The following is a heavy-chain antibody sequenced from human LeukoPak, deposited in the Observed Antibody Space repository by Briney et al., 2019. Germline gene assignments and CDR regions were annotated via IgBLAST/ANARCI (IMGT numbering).Heavy chain of an antibody. D-gene: IGHD1-26*01. Sequence: GESLKISCKASGYTFNNYWIGWVRQMPGRGLEWMGMLYPDGSATSYHPSFEGRVTISADKSVTTAYLEWNSLKASDTALYYCVRQGLQSGTYPAYWGPGTLVTVSS. CDR3: VRQGLQSGTYPAY. J-gene: IGHJ4*02. CDR1: GYTFNNYW. V-gene: IGHV5-51*01. CDR2: LYPDGSAT.